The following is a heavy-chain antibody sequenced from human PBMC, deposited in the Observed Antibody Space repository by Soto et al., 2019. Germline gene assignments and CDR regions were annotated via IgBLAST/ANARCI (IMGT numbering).Heavy chain of an antibody. D-gene: IGHD5-18*01. CDR2: IYYSGST. CDR1: GGSISSGDYY. Sequence: KSSGTLSLTCTVSGGSISSGDYYWSWIRQPPGKGLEWIGYIYYSGSTYYNPSLKSRVTISVDTSKNQFSLKLSSVTAADTAVYYCARINTAMGPSNDYWGQGTLVTVSS. V-gene: IGHV4-30-4*01. J-gene: IGHJ4*02. CDR3: ARINTAMGPSNDY.